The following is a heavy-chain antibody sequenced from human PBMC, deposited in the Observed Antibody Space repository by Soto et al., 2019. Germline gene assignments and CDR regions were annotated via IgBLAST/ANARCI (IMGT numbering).Heavy chain of an antibody. V-gene: IGHV3-30-3*01. CDR3: ATVPYYYDSSGHITDAFDI. Sequence: PGGSLRLSCAASGFTFSSYAMHWVRQAPGKGLEWVAVISYDGSNKYYADSVKGRFTISRDNSKNTLYLQMNSLRAEDTAVYYCATVPYYYDSSGHITDAFDIWGQGTMVTVSS. CDR2: ISYDGSNK. CDR1: GFTFSSYA. J-gene: IGHJ3*02. D-gene: IGHD3-22*01.